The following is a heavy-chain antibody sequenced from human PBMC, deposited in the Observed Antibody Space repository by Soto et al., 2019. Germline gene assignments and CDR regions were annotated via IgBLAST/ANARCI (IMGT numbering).Heavy chain of an antibody. D-gene: IGHD3-22*01. CDR1: GFTFSSYA. J-gene: IGHJ6*02. Sequence: GGSLRLSCAASGFTFSSYAMSWVRQAPGKGLEWVSAISGSGGSTYYADSVKGRFTISRDNSKNTLYLQMNSLRAEDTAVYYCAKRDTMVVVVILHYGMDVWGQGTTVTVSS. V-gene: IGHV3-23*01. CDR2: ISGSGGST. CDR3: AKRDTMVVVVILHYGMDV.